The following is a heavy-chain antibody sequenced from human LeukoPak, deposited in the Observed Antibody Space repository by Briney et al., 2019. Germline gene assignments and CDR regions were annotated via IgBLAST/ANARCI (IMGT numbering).Heavy chain of an antibody. Sequence: PGGSLRLSCAASGFTFSNYWMQWVRQAPGKGLVWVSRINGEGGTSYADSVKGRFTISRDNAKNTVHLQMNSLRAEDTAVCYCARDLVYGSGSCGHWGQGTLVTVSS. CDR2: INGEGGT. CDR1: GFTFSNYW. D-gene: IGHD3-10*01. CDR3: ARDLVYGSGSCGH. V-gene: IGHV3-74*01. J-gene: IGHJ4*02.